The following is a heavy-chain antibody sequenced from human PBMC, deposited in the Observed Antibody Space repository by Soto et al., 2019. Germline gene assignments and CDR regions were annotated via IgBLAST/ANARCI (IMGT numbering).Heavy chain of an antibody. CDR1: GYTFTDYF. J-gene: IGHJ5*02. Sequence: ASVKVSCKASGYTFTDYFIHWVRQVPGQGFEWMGWINPKSRGTTYAQKFQGRVTMTRDTSNTTAYMELRGLRSDDTAVYYCARVTLKAGNWLDPWGQGTLVTVSS. V-gene: IGHV1-2*02. CDR3: ARVTLKAGNWLDP. CDR2: INPKSRGT.